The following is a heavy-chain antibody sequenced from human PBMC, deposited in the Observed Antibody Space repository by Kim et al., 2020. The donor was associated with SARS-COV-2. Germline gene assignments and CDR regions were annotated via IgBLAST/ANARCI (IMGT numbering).Heavy chain of an antibody. Sequence: VKGRFTISRDNSKNTLYRQMDSLRPDDTALYYCARDEGSGSQGLALLFDFWGQGTLVTVSS. V-gene: IGHV3-30*01. J-gene: IGHJ4*02. D-gene: IGHD3-10*01. CDR3: ARDEGSGSQGLALLFDF.